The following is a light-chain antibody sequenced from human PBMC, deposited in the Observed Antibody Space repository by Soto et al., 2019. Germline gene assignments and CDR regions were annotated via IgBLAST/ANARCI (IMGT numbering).Light chain of an antibody. CDR2: DNN. CDR3: GTWDTSLSAYV. CDR1: TSNIGNKY. Sequence: QSVLTHPPSVSAAPGQKVTISCSGSTSNIGNKYISWYQHLPGTAPKVLIYDNNKRPSGIPDRFSGSKSGTSATLDITGLQTGDEADYYCGTWDTSLSAYVFGPGTKVTVL. J-gene: IGLJ1*01. V-gene: IGLV1-51*01.